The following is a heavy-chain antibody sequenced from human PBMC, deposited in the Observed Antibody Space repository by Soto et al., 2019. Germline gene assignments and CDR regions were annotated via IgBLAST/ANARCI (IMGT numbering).Heavy chain of an antibody. V-gene: IGHV3-30*18. CDR2: ISYDGSNK. CDR1: GFTFSSYG. J-gene: IGHJ4*02. Sequence: QVQLVESGGGVVQPGRSLRLSCAASGFTFSSYGMHWVRQAPGKGLEWVAVISYDGSNKYYADSVKGRFTISRDNSKNTLYLQMNSPRAEDTAVYYCANGFGDSPDYWGQGTLVTVSS. CDR3: ANGFGDSPDY. D-gene: IGHD3-10*01.